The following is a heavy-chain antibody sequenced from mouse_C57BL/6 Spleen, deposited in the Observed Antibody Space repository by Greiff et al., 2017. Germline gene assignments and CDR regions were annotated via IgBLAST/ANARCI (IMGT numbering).Heavy chain of an antibody. CDR2: IDPSDSYT. D-gene: IGHD2-5*01. J-gene: IGHJ4*01. Sequence: QVHVKQSGAELVKPGASVKLSCKASGYTFTSYWMQWVKQRPGQGLEWIGEIDPSDSYTNYNQKFKGKATLTVDTSSSTAYMQLSSLTSEDSAVYYCACYSNSPYAMDYWGQGTSVTVSS. CDR1: GYTFTSYW. CDR3: ACYSNSPYAMDY. V-gene: IGHV1-50*01.